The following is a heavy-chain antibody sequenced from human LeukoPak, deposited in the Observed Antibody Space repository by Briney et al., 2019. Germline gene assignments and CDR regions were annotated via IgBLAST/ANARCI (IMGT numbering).Heavy chain of an antibody. CDR1: GYTFTSYD. CDR3: ARFRSIYGAFDI. CDR2: MNPNSGNT. Sequence: ASVKVSCKASGYTFTSYDINWVRQATGQGLEWMGWMNPNSGNTGYAQKFQGRVTMTRNTSISTAYMELSSLRSEDTAVYYCARFRSIYGAFDIWGQGTMVTVSS. V-gene: IGHV1-8*01. D-gene: IGHD3-10*01. J-gene: IGHJ3*02.